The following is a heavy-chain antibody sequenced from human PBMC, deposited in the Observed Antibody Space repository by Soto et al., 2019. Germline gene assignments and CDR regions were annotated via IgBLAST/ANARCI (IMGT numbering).Heavy chain of an antibody. CDR3: AKDRRIAAHYYFDY. Sequence: QVQLVESGGGVVQPGRSLRLSCAASGFTFSSYGMHWVRQAPGKGLEWVAVISYDGSNKYYADSVKGRFTISRDNSKNTLYLQMNSLRAEDTAVYYCAKDRRIAAHYYFDYWGQGTLVTVSS. D-gene: IGHD6-6*01. J-gene: IGHJ4*02. CDR2: ISYDGSNK. CDR1: GFTFSSYG. V-gene: IGHV3-30*18.